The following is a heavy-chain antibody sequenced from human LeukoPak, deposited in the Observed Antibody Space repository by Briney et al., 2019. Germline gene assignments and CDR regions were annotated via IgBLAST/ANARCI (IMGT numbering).Heavy chain of an antibody. V-gene: IGHV3-23*01. J-gene: IGHJ4*02. CDR2: ISGSGGST. CDR3: AKAPCSSTSCSYDY. Sequence: GGSLRLSCAASGFTFGIYVMSWVRQAPGKGLEWVSGISGSGGSTYYADSVKGRFTISRDNSKNTLYLQMNSLRAEDTAVYYRAKAPCSSTSCSYDYWGQGTLVTVSS. CDR1: GFTFGIYV. D-gene: IGHD2-2*01.